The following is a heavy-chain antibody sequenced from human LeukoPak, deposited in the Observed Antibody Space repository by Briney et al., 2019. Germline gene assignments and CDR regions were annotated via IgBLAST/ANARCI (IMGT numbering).Heavy chain of an antibody. D-gene: IGHD2-2*01. Sequence: SETLSLTCAVYGGSFSGYYWSWIRQPPGKGLEWIGEINHSGSTNYNPSLKSRVTISVDTSKNQFSLKLSSVTAADTAVYYCAREGGVVVVPAIHAFDIWGQGTMVTVSS. CDR2: INHSGST. V-gene: IGHV4-34*01. J-gene: IGHJ3*02. CDR3: AREGGVVVVPAIHAFDI. CDR1: GGSFSGYY.